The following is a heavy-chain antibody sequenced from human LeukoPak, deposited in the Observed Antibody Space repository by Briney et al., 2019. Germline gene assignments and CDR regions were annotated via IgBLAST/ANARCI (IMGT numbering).Heavy chain of an antibody. V-gene: IGHV4-34*01. CDR1: GGSFSGYY. D-gene: IGHD6-6*01. CDR3: ARGGPKLTTSIAARRYSSGALFDY. J-gene: IGHJ4*02. CDR2: ISDSGST. Sequence: SETLSLTCAVYGGSFSGYYWSWIRQPPGKGLEWIGEISDSGSTNYNPSLKSRVTISVDTSKNQFSLKLSSVTAADPAVYYCARGGPKLTTSIAARRYSSGALFDYWGQGTLVTV.